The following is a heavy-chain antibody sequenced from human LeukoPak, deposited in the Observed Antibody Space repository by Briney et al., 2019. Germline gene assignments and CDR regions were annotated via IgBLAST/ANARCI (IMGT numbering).Heavy chain of an antibody. Sequence: GTSVKVSCKVSGYTLTELSMHWVRQAPGKGLEWMGGFDPEDGETIYAQKFHGRVTMTEDTSTDTAYMELSSLRSEDTAVYYCATVPRDYVWGFTDYWGQGTLVTVSS. V-gene: IGHV1-24*01. CDR1: GYTLTELS. CDR3: ATVPRDYVWGFTDY. CDR2: FDPEDGET. J-gene: IGHJ4*02. D-gene: IGHD3-16*01.